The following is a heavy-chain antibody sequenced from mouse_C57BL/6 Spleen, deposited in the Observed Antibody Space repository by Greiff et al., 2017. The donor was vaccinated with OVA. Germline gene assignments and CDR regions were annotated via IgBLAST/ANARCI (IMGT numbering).Heavy chain of an antibody. D-gene: IGHD1-1*01. CDR1: GYAFTNYL. J-gene: IGHJ2*01. Sequence: VQLQQSGAELVRPGTSVKVSCKASGYAFTNYLIEWVKQRPGQGLEWIGVINPGSGGTNYNEKFKGKATLTADKSSSTAYMQLSSLTSEDSAVYFCARYGNPRFDYWGQGTTLTVSS. CDR2: INPGSGGT. V-gene: IGHV1-54*01. CDR3: ARYGNPRFDY.